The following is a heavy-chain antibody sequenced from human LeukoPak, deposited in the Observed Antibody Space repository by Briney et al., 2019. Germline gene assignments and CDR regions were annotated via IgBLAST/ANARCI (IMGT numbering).Heavy chain of an antibody. CDR2: INWNGGST. CDR3: ARDRDIVVVPAAMRGAFDY. V-gene: IGHV3-20*04. CDR1: GFTFDDYG. Sequence: GGSLRLSCAASGFTFDDYGMSWVRQAPGKGLGWVSGINWNGGSTGYADSVKGRFTISRDNAKNSLYLQMNSLRAEDTALYYCARDRDIVVVPAAMRGAFDYWGQGTLVTVSS. J-gene: IGHJ4*02. D-gene: IGHD2-2*01.